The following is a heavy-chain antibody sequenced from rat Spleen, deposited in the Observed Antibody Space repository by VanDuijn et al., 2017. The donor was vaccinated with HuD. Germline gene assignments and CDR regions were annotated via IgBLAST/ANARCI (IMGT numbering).Heavy chain of an antibody. CDR3: ARRHYGYTDYFDY. J-gene: IGHJ2*01. Sequence: EVKMVESGGGLVQPGRSLKLSCAASGFTFRNYDMAWVRQAPTMGLEWVATISYGDSSGHSGTYYRDSVKGRFTISRDNAKSTLSLQMDSLRSEDTATYYCARRHYGYTDYFDYWGQGVMVTVSS. CDR1: GFTFRNYD. V-gene: IGHV5-29*01. CDR2: ISYGDSSGHSGT. D-gene: IGHD1-11*01.